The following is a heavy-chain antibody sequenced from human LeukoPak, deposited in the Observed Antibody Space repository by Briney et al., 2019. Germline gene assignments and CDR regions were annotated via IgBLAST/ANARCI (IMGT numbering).Heavy chain of an antibody. CDR3: ARVGSYAFDI. Sequence: PSETLSLTCTVSGGSIITYYWSWIRQPPGKGLEWIGYSDYNGGTHYNPSLKSRVTISVDTSKNQFALKLRSVTATETAVYYCARVGSYAFDIWGQGTMVTVSS. CDR2: SDYNGGT. V-gene: IGHV4-59*01. J-gene: IGHJ3*02. CDR1: GGSIITYY.